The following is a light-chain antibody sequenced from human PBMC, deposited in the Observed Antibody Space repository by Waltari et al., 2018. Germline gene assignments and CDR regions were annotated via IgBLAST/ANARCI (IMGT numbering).Light chain of an antibody. CDR1: TSHIRPRFD. V-gene: IGLV1-40*01. CDR3: QSYDHTLSASV. J-gene: IGLJ2*01. Sequence: SVLTQPPSVSGAPGQRVTISCPGSTSHIRPRFDVHWYQQLPGTAPKLLIYDTTNRPSGVPDRFSGSRSGTSASLAISGLQPEDEADYYCQSYDHTLSASVFGGGTKLTVL. CDR2: DTT.